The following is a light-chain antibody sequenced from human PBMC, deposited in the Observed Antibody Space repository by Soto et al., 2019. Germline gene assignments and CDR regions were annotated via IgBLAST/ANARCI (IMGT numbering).Light chain of an antibody. J-gene: IGKJ1*01. CDR1: QTISSW. CDR2: KAS. V-gene: IGKV1-5*03. CDR3: QQSGDTPPWT. Sequence: DGQMNPSPTTLAGPVGDSVPITCRASQTISSWLAWYQQKPGKAPKLLIYKASTLKSGVPSRFSGSGSGTEFTLTITSLQPEDSATYYCQQSGDTPPWTFGQGTKV.